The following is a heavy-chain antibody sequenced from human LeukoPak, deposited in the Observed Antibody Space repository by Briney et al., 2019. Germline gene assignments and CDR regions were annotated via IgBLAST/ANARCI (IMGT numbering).Heavy chain of an antibody. D-gene: IGHD6-13*01. J-gene: IGHJ4*02. V-gene: IGHV4-59*08. CDR3: ARHGSSYSFDC. CDR2: ISYSGST. Sequence: SETLSLTCTVSGGSITGYYWSWIRQPPGKGLEWIDYISYSGSTNYNPSLKSRVTMSVDTSKNQFSLRLSSVTAADTAVYYCARHGSSYSFDCGGRGTRVTVSS. CDR1: GGSITGYY.